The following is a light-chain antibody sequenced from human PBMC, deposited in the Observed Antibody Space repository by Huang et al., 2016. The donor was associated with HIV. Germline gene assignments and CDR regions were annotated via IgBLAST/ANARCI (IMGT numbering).Light chain of an antibody. V-gene: IGKV2-29*02. CDR3: MQGVHLPIT. J-gene: IGKJ5*01. CDR2: EVS. CDR1: QSLLHSNGKTF. Sequence: DVVLTQTPLSLPVTPGQPASISCKSSQSLLHSNGKTFLYWYLQKAGQAPQLLIYEVSCRFAGVPDRFSGSGSGTEFTLRISRVEAEDIGVYYCMQGVHLPITFGQGTRLEIK.